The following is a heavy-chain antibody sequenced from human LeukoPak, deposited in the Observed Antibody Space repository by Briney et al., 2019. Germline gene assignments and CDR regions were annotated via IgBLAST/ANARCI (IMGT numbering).Heavy chain of an antibody. J-gene: IGHJ4*02. V-gene: IGHV3-15*01. CDR2: IKSKTGGGTT. CDR1: GFTFSNAW. D-gene: IGHD3-10*01. CDR3: TTYYYGSGSWFAYFDY. Sequence: GGSLRLSCAASGFTFSNAWMSWVRQAPGKGLEWVGRIKSKTGGGTTDYAAPVKGRFTISRDDSKNTLYLQMNSLKTEDTAVYYCTTYYYGSGSWFAYFDYWGQGTLVTVSS.